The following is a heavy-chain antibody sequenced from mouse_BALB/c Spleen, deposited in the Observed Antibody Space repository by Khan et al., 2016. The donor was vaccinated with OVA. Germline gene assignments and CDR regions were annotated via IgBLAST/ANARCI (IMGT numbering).Heavy chain of an antibody. Sequence: EVQLVESGPGLVKPSQSLSLTCTVTGYSITSDYAWNWIRQFPGNKLEWMGYISYSGNTKYNPSLKSRISITRDTSKNQFFLQLNSVTTEDTATDDCARIYGGDFDYWGQGTTLTVSS. CDR1: GYSITSDYA. D-gene: IGHD1-1*02. CDR2: ISYSGNT. CDR3: ARIYGGDFDY. V-gene: IGHV3-2*02. J-gene: IGHJ2*01.